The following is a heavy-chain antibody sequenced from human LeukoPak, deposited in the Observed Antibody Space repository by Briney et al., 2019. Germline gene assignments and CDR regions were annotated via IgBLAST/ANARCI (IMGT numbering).Heavy chain of an antibody. CDR2: MNPNGSNT. V-gene: IGHV1-8*01. CDR1: GYTFTSYD. J-gene: IGHJ4*02. CDR3: ARVTFGGVVADFDY. D-gene: IGHD3-16*02. Sequence: ASVKVSCKASGYTFTSYDINWVRQAHGQGLEWMGWMNPNGSNTGYAQMFQGRVTMTKNAYITTAYMELSSLRSEDTAVYYCARVTFGGVVADFDYWGQGTLVTVSS.